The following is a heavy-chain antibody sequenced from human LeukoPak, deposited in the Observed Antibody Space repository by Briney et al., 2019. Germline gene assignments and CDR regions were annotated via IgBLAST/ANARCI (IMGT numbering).Heavy chain of an antibody. V-gene: IGHV3-30*02. CDR2: IRDDGSNK. CDR1: GFTFSNYG. J-gene: IGHJ3*02. CDR3: TSAAYYAFDI. D-gene: IGHD2-8*01. Sequence: GGSLRLSCAASGFTFSNYGMRWVRQAPGKGLEWVAFIRDDGSNKFYADSVKGRFTISRDNSKNTLYLQMNSLRAEDTAVYYCTSAAYYAFDIWGQGTMVTVSS.